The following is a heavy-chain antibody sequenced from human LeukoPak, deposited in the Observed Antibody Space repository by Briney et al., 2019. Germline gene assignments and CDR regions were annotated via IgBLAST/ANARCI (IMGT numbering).Heavy chain of an antibody. Sequence: PSETLSLTCTVSGGSISSYYWSWIRQPPGKGLEWLGYIYYSGSTNYNPSLKSRVTISVDTPKNQFSLKLSSVTAADTAVYYCARHYYDSSGYSFDYWGQGTLVTVSS. CDR2: IYYSGST. J-gene: IGHJ4*02. V-gene: IGHV4-59*08. CDR3: ARHYYDSSGYSFDY. CDR1: GGSISSYY. D-gene: IGHD3-22*01.